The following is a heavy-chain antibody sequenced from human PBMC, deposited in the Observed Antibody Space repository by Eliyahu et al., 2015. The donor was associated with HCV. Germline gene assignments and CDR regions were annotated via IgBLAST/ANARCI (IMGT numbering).Heavy chain of an antibody. V-gene: IGHV1-46*01. CDR2: INPSGGST. D-gene: IGHD3/OR15-3a*01. Sequence: QVQLVQSGAEVKKPGASVKVSCKASGYXFTSYYXXXVRQAPGQGLEWMGIINPSGGSTSYAQKFQGRVTMTRDTSTSTVYMELSSLRSEDTAVYYCARSLELLDWLSYYYYYYGMDVWXQGTTVTVSS. J-gene: IGHJ6*02. CDR3: ARSLELLDWLSYYYYYYGMDV. CDR1: GYXFTSYY.